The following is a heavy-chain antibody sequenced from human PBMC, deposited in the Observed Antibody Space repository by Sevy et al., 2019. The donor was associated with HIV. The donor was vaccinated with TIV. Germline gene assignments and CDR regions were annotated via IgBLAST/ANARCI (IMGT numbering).Heavy chain of an antibody. Sequence: GGSLRLSCAASGFTFSEYSMSWVRQPPGKGLEWVSTLSFGCGEINYADSVKGRFTISRDNSKSSVYLQMNNLRPEDKAVYYCAREGCTKPHDYWGQGTLVTVSS. D-gene: IGHD2-8*01. CDR1: GFTFSEYS. V-gene: IGHV3-23*01. CDR3: AREGCTKPHDY. J-gene: IGHJ4*02. CDR2: LSFGCGEI.